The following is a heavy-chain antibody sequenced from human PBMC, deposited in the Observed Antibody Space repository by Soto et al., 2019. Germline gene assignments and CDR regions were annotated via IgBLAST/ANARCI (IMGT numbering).Heavy chain of an antibody. Sequence: QVQLVQSGTEVKKPGASVKVSCKASGYTFNDYDINWVRQAAGQGLAWMGWMNPASGNTGYAQKFQGRVTMTRNISIRTAYMEVSGLRSEDTAVYYCARGRRTRSGYELDDWGQGTLVTVSS. V-gene: IGHV1-8*01. CDR3: ARGRRTRSGYELDD. CDR1: GYTFNDYD. J-gene: IGHJ4*02. CDR2: MNPASGNT. D-gene: IGHD5-12*01.